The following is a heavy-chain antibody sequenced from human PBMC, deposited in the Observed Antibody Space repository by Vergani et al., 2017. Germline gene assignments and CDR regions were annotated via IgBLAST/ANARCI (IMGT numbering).Heavy chain of an antibody. CDR1: SFKFRDYG. V-gene: IGHV3-33*01. J-gene: IGHJ4*02. D-gene: IGHD5-24*01. CDR2: TWYEGNNN. CDR3: ARDTRDTPSSLDY. Sequence: QVQLVESGGGVVQPGRSLRLSCTPSSFKFRDYGMHWVRQAPGRGLEWVSMTWYEGNNNYYADSVKGRFTISKDISKNTLYLQKNSLRGDDTAVYYCARDTRDTPSSLDYWGQGTLVTVSS.